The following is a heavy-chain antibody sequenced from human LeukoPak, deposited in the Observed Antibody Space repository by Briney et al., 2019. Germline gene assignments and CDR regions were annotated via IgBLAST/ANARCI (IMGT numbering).Heavy chain of an antibody. CDR3: ARGSDYGANLIDY. D-gene: IGHD4-23*01. J-gene: IGHJ4*02. Sequence: SETLSLTCAVSGGSISSNSYYWGWIRQPPGKGLKWIGNIYYSGSTYYNPFLKSRVTISVDTSKNQFSLKLSSVTAADTAVYYCARGSDYGANLIDYWGQGTLVTVSS. V-gene: IGHV4-39*01. CDR2: IYYSGST. CDR1: GGSISSNSYY.